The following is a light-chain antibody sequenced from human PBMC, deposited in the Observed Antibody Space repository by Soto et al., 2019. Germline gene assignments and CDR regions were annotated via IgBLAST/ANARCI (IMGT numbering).Light chain of an antibody. V-gene: IGLV2-23*01. CDR1: SSDVGSYNL. J-gene: IGLJ2*01. CDR3: YSCAGSSTSYVI. Sequence: QSALTQPASVSGSPGQSITISCTGTSSDVGSYNLVSWYQLHPGKAPKLIIYEDNKRPSGVSNRFSGSKSGNTASLTISGLQAEDEADYYCYSCAGSSTSYVIFGGGTKVTVL. CDR2: EDN.